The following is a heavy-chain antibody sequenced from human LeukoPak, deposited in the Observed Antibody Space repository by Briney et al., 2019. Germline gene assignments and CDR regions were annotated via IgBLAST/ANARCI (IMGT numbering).Heavy chain of an antibody. CDR1: GYTFTGYY. D-gene: IGHD2-15*01. CDR2: INPNTGGT. J-gene: IGHJ4*02. Sequence: ASVKVSCKASGYTFTGYYVHWVRQATGQWLERMRCINPNTGGTNYAQQFQGRVTMTRDTSISTAYMELSSLRSDDTAVYYCAREGKRYGAANREPFEYWGQGTLVTVSS. CDR3: AREGKRYGAANREPFEY. V-gene: IGHV1-2*02.